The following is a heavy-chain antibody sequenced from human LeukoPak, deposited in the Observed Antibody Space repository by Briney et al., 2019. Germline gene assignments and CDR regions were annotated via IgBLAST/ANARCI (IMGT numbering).Heavy chain of an antibody. J-gene: IGHJ4*02. CDR1: GYIFTDYY. D-gene: IGHD6-13*01. V-gene: IGHV1-2*06. CDR2: INPNSGGT. Sequence: GASVKVSCKASGYIFTDYYMHWVRQAPGQELGWMGRINPNSGGTNYAQKFQGRVTMTRDTSITTAYMELPSLTSDDTAVYYCARGYSSPVPNFDYWGQGTLVTVSS. CDR3: ARGYSSPVPNFDY.